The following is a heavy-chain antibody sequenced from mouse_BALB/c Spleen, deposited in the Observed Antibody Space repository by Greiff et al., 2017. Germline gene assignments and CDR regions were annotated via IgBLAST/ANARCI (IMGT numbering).Heavy chain of an antibody. D-gene: IGHD3-3*01. CDR1: GFTFSNYW. V-gene: IGHV6-6*02. CDR3: TRGDRRGFAY. Sequence: EVKLVESGGGLVQPGGSMKLSCVASGFTFSNYWMNWVRQSPEKGLEWVAEIRLKSNNYATHYAESVKGRFTISRDDSKSSVYLQMNNLRAEDTGIYYCTRGDRRGFAYWGQGTLVTVSA. J-gene: IGHJ3*01. CDR2: IRLKSNNYAT.